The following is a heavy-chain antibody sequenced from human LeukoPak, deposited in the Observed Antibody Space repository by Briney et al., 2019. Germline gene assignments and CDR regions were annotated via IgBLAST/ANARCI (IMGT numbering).Heavy chain of an antibody. Sequence: GRSLRLSCAASGFSFSSYAMHWVRQAPGKGLGRVAVISYDGDNQYYADSVKGRFTISRDNAKNTLYLQMNSRRAEDSAVYYCARPYYYDSSGYSFDYWGQGTLVTVSS. CDR1: GFSFSSYA. J-gene: IGHJ4*02. CDR3: ARPYYYDSSGYSFDY. D-gene: IGHD3-22*01. CDR2: ISYDGDNQ. V-gene: IGHV3-30-3*01.